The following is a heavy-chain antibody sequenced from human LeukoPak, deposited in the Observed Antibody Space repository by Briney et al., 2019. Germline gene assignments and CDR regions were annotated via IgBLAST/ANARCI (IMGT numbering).Heavy chain of an antibody. Sequence: GESLKISCKGSGFSFTTYSIAWVRQIPGKGLEWMGIIYPVDSTTAYSPSLEGQVTISADKSISTTYPQWSSLKASDTATYFCARAGQFRMGYYHYYMDIWGKGTTVIVSS. V-gene: IGHV5-51*01. CDR2: IYPVDSTT. CDR3: ARAGQFRMGYYHYYMDI. CDR1: GFSFTTYS. D-gene: IGHD2-8*01. J-gene: IGHJ6*03.